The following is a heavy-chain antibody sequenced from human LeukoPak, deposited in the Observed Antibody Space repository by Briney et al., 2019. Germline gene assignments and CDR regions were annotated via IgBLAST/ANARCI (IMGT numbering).Heavy chain of an antibody. Sequence: GGSPRLSCAGSGFAFGTYAMSWVRQAPGMGLEWVSSISANGQATYYADSVEGRFTISRDNSKSTLYLQLNSLRAEDTATYYCARDPYNTILYRLAHWSERTLVTVSS. V-gene: IGHV3-23*01. CDR1: GFAFGTYA. CDR2: ISANGQAT. D-gene: IGHD3-10*01. J-gene: IGHJ4*01. CDR3: ARDPYNTILYRLAH.